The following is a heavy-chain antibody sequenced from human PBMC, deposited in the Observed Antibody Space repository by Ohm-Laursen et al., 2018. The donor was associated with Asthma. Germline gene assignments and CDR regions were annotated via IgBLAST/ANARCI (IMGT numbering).Heavy chain of an antibody. D-gene: IGHD7-27*01. CDR3: AAWGSENF. Sequence: GSLRLSCSASGFTFRSYAMHWVRQAPGKGLEWVATISGGGARTYSADSVKGRFTISRDNAKNSLYLQMNSLRAEDTSVYYCAAWGSENFWGQGTLVTVS. J-gene: IGHJ4*02. CDR1: GFTFRSYA. CDR2: ISGGGART. V-gene: IGHV3-23*01.